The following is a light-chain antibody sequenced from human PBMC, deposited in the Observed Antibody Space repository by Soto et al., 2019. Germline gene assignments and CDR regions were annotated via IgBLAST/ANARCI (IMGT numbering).Light chain of an antibody. V-gene: IGLV2-14*01. J-gene: IGLJ1*01. CDR1: SSDIGAYNR. CDR2: EVS. Sequence: QSALAQPASVSVSPGQSITISCTGTSSDIGAYNRVSWYQQHPGKAPKLMIFEVSNRPSGVSNRFSGSKSGNTASLTISGLQAEDVADYYCNSYTTSATYVFGTGTKVTVL. CDR3: NSYTTSATYV.